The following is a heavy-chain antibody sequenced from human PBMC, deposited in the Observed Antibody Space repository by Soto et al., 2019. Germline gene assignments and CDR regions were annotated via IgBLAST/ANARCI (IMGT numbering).Heavy chain of an antibody. CDR2: NYYSGNT. Sequence: QVQLQESGPGLVKPSETLSLTCTVSGGSVSSGSDYWSLIRQPPGKGLEWIGYNYYSGNTNYNPSLKSRFTISLDTSKHQFSLKLSSVTAADTAVYYCARAPGGATPGGAYYYYGMDVWGQRTTVTVSS. D-gene: IGHD1-26*01. V-gene: IGHV4-61*01. CDR3: ARAPGGATPGGAYYYYGMDV. CDR1: GGSVSSGSDY. J-gene: IGHJ6*02.